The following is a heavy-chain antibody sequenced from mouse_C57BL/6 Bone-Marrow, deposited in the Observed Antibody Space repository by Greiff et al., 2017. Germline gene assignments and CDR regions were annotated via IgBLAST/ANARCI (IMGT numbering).Heavy chain of an antibody. CDR1: GFTFSDYY. CDR2: ISNGGGST. Sequence: EVQGVESGGGLVQPGGSLKLPCAASGFTFSDYYMYWVRQTPEKRLEWVAYISNGGGSTYYPDTVKGRFTTSRDNAKNTLYLQMSRLKSEDTAMYSCARGIYYDAWFAYWGQGTLVTVSA. CDR3: ARGIYYDAWFAY. J-gene: IGHJ3*01. V-gene: IGHV5-12*01. D-gene: IGHD2-4*01.